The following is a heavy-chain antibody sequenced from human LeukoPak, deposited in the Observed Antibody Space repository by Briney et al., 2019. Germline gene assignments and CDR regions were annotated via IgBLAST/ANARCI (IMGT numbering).Heavy chain of an antibody. CDR1: GYTFTGYY. Sequence: ASVKVSCKASGYTFTGYYMHWVRQAPGQGLEWMGWINPNSGGTNYAQKFQGRVTMTRDTSISTAYMELSRLRSDDTAVYYCARDYYDSSGSKSYNWFDPWGQGTLVTVSS. J-gene: IGHJ5*02. V-gene: IGHV1-2*02. CDR2: INPNSGGT. D-gene: IGHD3-22*01. CDR3: ARDYYDSSGSKSYNWFDP.